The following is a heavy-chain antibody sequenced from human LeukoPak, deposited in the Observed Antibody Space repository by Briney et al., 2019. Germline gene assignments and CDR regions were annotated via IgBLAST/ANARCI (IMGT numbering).Heavy chain of an antibody. CDR1: GFTFSSYA. Sequence: GGSLRLSCAASGFTFSSYAMSWVRQAPGKGLEWASAISGSGGSTYYADSVKGRFTISRDNSKNTLYLQMNSLRAEDTAVYYCAKDPMEYYYFGYWGQGTLVTVSS. CDR3: AKDPMEYYYFGY. V-gene: IGHV3-23*01. D-gene: IGHD2/OR15-2a*01. CDR2: ISGSGGST. J-gene: IGHJ4*02.